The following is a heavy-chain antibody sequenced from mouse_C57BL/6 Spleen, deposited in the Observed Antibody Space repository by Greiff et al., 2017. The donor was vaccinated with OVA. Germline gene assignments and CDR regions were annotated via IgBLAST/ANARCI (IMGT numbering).Heavy chain of an antibody. CDR1: GYTFTSYW. D-gene: IGHD1-1*01. CDR2: IDPNSGGT. J-gene: IGHJ3*01. CDR3: ARSDYYGSTWLAY. Sequence: QVQLKQPGAELVKPGASVKLSCKASGYTFTSYWMHWVKQRPGRGLEWIGRIDPNSGGTKYNEKFKSKATLTVDKPSSTAYMQLSSLTSEDSAVDYCARSDYYGSTWLAYWGQGTLVTVSA. V-gene: IGHV1-72*01.